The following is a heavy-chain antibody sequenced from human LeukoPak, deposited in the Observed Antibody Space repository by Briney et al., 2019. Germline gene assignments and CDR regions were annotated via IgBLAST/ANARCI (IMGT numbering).Heavy chain of an antibody. J-gene: IGHJ6*02. CDR3: ARDSYDRPVYYYGMDV. CDR2: INPNSGGT. V-gene: IGHV1-2*02. D-gene: IGHD3-22*01. Sequence: GASVKVSCKASGYTFTGYYMHWVRQAPGQGLEWMGWINPNSGGTNYAQKFQGRVTMTRDTSISTAYMELSRLRSDDTAVYYCARDSYDRPVYYYGMDVWGQGTTVTVSS. CDR1: GYTFTGYY.